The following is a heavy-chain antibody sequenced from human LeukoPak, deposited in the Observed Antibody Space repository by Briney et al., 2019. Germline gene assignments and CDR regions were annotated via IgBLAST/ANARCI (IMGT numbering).Heavy chain of an antibody. CDR1: GYTFTSYY. CDR2: INPSGGST. D-gene: IGHD3-22*01. V-gene: IGHV1-46*01. CDR3: ARAYQPHSSGYPWVDY. J-gene: IGHJ4*02. Sequence: ASVKVSCKASGYTFTSYYMHWVRQAPGPGLEWMGIINPSGGSTSYAQKFQCRVTVTRDTSTSTVYMELSSLRSEDTAVYYCARAYQPHSSGYPWVDYWGQGTLVTVSS.